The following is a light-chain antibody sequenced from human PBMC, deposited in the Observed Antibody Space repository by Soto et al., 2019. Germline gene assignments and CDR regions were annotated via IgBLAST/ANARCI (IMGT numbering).Light chain of an antibody. CDR1: QSVSSN. V-gene: IGKV3-15*01. Sequence: EIVMTQCPATLSVSPGERATLSCRASQSVSSNLAWYQQKPGQAPRLLIYGASTRATGIPARFSGSGSGTEFTLTISSLQSEDFAVYYCHQYNNWPPAFGQGTKVDIK. CDR2: GAS. J-gene: IGKJ1*01. CDR3: HQYNNWPPA.